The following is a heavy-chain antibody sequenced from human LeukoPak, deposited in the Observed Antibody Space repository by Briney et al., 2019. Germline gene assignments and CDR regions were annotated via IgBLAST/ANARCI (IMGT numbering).Heavy chain of an antibody. J-gene: IGHJ4*02. Sequence: PSETLSLTCGLSGGSITSISDYWGWIRQPPGKGLEWSGSIYYTGSTYYNPSLKGRVTTAVDTSKNQFSLKLRSVTAADTAVYYCARLLDGTTNCYFEFWGQGTLLTVSS. CDR3: ARLLDGTTNCYFEF. CDR2: IYYTGST. V-gene: IGHV4-39*01. CDR1: GGSITSISDY. D-gene: IGHD7-27*01.